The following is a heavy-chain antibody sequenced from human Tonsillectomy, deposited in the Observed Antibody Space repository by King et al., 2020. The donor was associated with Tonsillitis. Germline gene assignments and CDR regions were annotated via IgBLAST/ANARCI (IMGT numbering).Heavy chain of an antibody. CDR3: ASQGGAY. CDR1: GFMFEDNG. J-gene: IGHJ4*02. CDR2: ISWNCGAI. V-gene: IGHV3-9*01. Sequence: VQLVESGGVLVQPGKSLRLSCAASGFMFEDNGMHCVRQTPGKGLEWVSGISWNCGAIDYADSVKGGFTISRDNAKNSLYLQMSSLRAEDTALYYCASQGGAYWGQGTLVTVSS. D-gene: IGHD3-16*01.